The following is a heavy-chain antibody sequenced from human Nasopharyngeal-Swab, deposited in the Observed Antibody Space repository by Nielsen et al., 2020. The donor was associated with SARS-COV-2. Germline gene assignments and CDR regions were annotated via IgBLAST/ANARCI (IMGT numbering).Heavy chain of an antibody. D-gene: IGHD3-22*01. J-gene: IGHJ3*02. Sequence: WIRQPPGKGLEWVAVISYDGSNKYYADSVKGRFIISRDNSKNTLYLQMNSLRAEDTAVYYCAKDPGVGYYDSSGYYSDAFDIWGQGTMVTVSS. CDR3: AKDPGVGYYDSSGYYSDAFDI. V-gene: IGHV3-30*18. CDR2: ISYDGSNK.